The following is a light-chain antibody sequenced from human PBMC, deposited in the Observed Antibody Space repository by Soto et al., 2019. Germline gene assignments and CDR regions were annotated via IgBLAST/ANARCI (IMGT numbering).Light chain of an antibody. Sequence: QSALTQPPSASGSPGQSVTISCTGTSSDVGGYNYVSWYQQHPGKAPKLMIFEVNKRPSGVPDRFSGSKSGNTASLTVPGLQAEDEADYYCNSYAGSNNVVFGGGTKLTVL. CDR1: SSDVGGYNY. CDR3: NSYAGSNNVV. CDR2: EVN. V-gene: IGLV2-8*01. J-gene: IGLJ2*01.